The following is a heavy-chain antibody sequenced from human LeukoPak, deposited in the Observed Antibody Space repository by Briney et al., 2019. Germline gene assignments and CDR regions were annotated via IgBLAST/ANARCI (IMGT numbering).Heavy chain of an antibody. J-gene: IGHJ6*03. CDR3: ARDHTDYYDSSGYLRDYYYYYYMDV. CDR2: ISAYNGNT. CDR1: GYTFTSYG. V-gene: IGHV1-18*01. D-gene: IGHD3-22*01. Sequence: ASVKVSCKASGYTFTSYGISWVRQAPGQGLEWMGWISAYNGNTNYAQKLQGRVTMTTDTSTSTAYMELRSLRSDDTAVYYCARDHTDYYDSSGYLRDYYYYYYMDVWGKGTTVTVSS.